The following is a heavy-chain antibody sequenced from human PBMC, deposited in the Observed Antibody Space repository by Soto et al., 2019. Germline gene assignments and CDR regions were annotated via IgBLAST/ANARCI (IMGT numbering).Heavy chain of an antibody. CDR3: ARDGGGGYDFFDY. CDR1: GFTFSSYG. Sequence: PGGSLRLSCAASGFTFSSYGMHWVRQAPGKGLEWVAVIWYDGSNKYYADSVKGRFTISRDNSKNTLYLQMNSLRAEDTAVYYCARDGGGGYDFFDYWGQGTLVTVSS. CDR2: IWYDGSNK. J-gene: IGHJ4*02. V-gene: IGHV3-33*01. D-gene: IGHD5-12*01.